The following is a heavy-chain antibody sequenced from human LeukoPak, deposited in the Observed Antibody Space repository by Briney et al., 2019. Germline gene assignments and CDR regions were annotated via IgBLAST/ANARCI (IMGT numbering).Heavy chain of an antibody. D-gene: IGHD3-22*01. J-gene: IGHJ6*02. CDR1: GYTFTSYY. CDR2: INPSGGST. V-gene: IGHV1-46*01. Sequence: EASVNVSCKASGYTFTSYYMHWVRQAPGQGLECMGIINPSGGSTSYAQKFQGRVTMTRDTSTSAVYMELSSLRSEDTAVYYCARDKTTYYYDSSGYSNSMDVWGQGTTVTVSS. CDR3: ARDKTTYYYDSSGYSNSMDV.